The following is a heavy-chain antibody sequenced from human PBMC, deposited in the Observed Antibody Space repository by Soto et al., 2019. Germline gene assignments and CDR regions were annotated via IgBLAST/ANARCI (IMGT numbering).Heavy chain of an antibody. J-gene: IGHJ4*02. CDR1: GGSISSGGSY. CDR2: IFYSDSF. D-gene: IGHD3-3*01. CDR3: ASAPETPPIFGVVRPYFFDF. V-gene: IGHV4-31*03. Sequence: QVQLQESGPGLVKSSQTLSLTCTVSGGSISSGGSYWSWIRQRPGKGLEWIGYIFYSDSFYYTPSLKGRVVILADTSKNQSTLKLSSVTDADTAVYYCASAPETPPIFGVVRPYFFDFWGQGTLVTVSS.